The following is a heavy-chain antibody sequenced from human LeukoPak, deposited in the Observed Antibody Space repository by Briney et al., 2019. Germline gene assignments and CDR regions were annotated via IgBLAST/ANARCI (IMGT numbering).Heavy chain of an antibody. CDR2: IKSEGEGATT. CDR1: GFTIGTAW. CDR3: IAHFPYFYGFDV. Sequence: GGSLRLSCVSSGFTIGTAWMSWVRQAPGKGLGWLGHIKSEGEGATTDYAAPAKGRFAISRDDSKNMIYLQMSSLKIDDTAIYYCIAHFPYFYGFDVWGKGTTVTVSS. J-gene: IGHJ6*04. D-gene: IGHD3-3*02. V-gene: IGHV3-15*01.